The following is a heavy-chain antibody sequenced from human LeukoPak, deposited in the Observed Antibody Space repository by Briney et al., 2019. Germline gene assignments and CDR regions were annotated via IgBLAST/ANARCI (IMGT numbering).Heavy chain of an antibody. CDR2: IYHSGST. D-gene: IGHD5-18*01. J-gene: IGHJ6*02. CDR1: GGSISSSNW. V-gene: IGHV4-4*02. Sequence: SETLSLTCAVSGGSISSSNWWSWVRQPPGKGLEWIGEIYHSGSTNYNPSLKSRVTISVDTSKNQFSLKLSSVTAADTAVYYCARGFRGYSYGEIYYYYYGMDVWGQGTTVTVSS. CDR3: ARGFRGYSYGEIYYYYYGMDV.